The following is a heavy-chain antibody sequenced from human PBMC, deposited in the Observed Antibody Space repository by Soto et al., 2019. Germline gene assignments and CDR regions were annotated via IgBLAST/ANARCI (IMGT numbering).Heavy chain of an antibody. CDR1: GGSISSYY. CDR3: ARGTYYYDSSGYYRRYNWFDP. J-gene: IGHJ5*02. D-gene: IGHD3-22*01. CDR2: IYYSGGT. V-gene: IGHV4-59*01. Sequence: SETLSLTCTVSGGSISSYYWSWIRQPPGKGLEWIGYIYYSGGTNYNPSLKSRVTISVDTSKNQFSLKLSSVTAADTAVYYCARGTYYYDSSGYYRRYNWFDPWGQGTLVTVSS.